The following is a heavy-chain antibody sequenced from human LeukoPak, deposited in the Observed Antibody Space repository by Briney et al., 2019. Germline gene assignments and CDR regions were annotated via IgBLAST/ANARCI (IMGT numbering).Heavy chain of an antibody. V-gene: IGHV1-2*02. J-gene: IGHJ2*01. CDR3: ARHPGKVTNDWYFDL. CDR1: GYTFTGYY. Sequence: GASVKVSCKASGYTFTGYYMHWVRQAPGQGLEWMGWINPNSGGTNYAQKFQGRVTMTRDTSISTAYMEVSRLTSDDTAVYYCARHPGKVTNDWYFDLWGRGTLVTVSS. CDR2: INPNSGGT. D-gene: IGHD4-23*01.